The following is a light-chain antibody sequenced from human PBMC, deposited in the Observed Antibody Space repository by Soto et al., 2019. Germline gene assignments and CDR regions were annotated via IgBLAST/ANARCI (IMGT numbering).Light chain of an antibody. CDR3: AAWDNSLSAAV. V-gene: IGLV1-51*01. CDR2: DTN. CDR1: NSNIGSNY. J-gene: IGLJ2*01. Sequence: QSVLTQPPSLSAAPGQKVTISCSGCNSNIGSNYVSWYQQLPGAAPKLLIYDTNNRPSGIPDRFSGSKSGTSATLDIAGLQTGDEADYYCAAWDNSLSAAVFGGGTKLTVL.